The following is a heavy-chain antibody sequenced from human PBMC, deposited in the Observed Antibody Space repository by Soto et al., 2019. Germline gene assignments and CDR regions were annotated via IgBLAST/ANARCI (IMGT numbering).Heavy chain of an antibody. CDR1: GFSFSDYY. CDR3: VRGSSAAGY. CDR2: IKQDGSEK. D-gene: IGHD6-25*01. V-gene: IGHV3-7*01. Sequence: GGSLRLSCAASGFSFSDYYTSWVRQAPGKGLEWVANIKQDGSEKNSVDSVKGRFTISRDNAKNSLFLQMNSLRVEDTAVYYCVRGSSAAGYWGQGTLVTVSS. J-gene: IGHJ4*02.